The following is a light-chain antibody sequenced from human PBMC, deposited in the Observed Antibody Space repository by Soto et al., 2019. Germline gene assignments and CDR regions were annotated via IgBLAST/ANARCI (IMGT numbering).Light chain of an antibody. Sequence: QSVLTQPPSVSGAPGQRVTISCTGSRSNIGAGYDVHWYQQLPKTAPKLLIYANNNRPSGVPDRFSGSKSGTSASLAITGLQAEDEADYYCQSYDSSLSGVVSGGGTKLTVL. J-gene: IGLJ2*01. CDR2: ANN. V-gene: IGLV1-40*01. CDR1: RSNIGAGYD. CDR3: QSYDSSLSGVV.